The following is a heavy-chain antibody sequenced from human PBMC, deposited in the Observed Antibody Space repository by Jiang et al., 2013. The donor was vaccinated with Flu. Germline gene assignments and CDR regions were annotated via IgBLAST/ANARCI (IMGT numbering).Heavy chain of an antibody. Sequence: LLKPSETLSLTCAVYGGSFSENYWSWIRQPPGKGLEWIGEINHSGSTNYNPSLKSRVTISLDTSKNQFSLKLSSVTAADTAVYYCARPSSSSRIKKFDYWGQGTLVTVSS. J-gene: IGHJ4*02. CDR1: GGSFSENY. D-gene: IGHD6-13*01. CDR3: ARPSSSSRIKKFDY. V-gene: IGHV4-34*01. CDR2: INHSGST.